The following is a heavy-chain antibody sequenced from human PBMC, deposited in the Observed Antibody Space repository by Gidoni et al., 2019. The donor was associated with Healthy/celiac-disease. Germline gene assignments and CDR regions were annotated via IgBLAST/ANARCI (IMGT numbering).Heavy chain of an antibody. J-gene: IGHJ4*02. V-gene: IGHV4-61*01. Sequence: QVHLQESGPVLVKTSETLSLTCTVPGGSVSSASYYWSWVRQPPGKGLEWVGYIYYSGSTNYHPSLKSRVTISVDTSKNQFSLKLSSVTAADTAVYYCASVSLGVFGVVTHFDYWGQGTLVTVSS. D-gene: IGHD3-3*01. CDR2: IYYSGST. CDR3: ASVSLGVFGVVTHFDY. CDR1: GGSVSSASYY.